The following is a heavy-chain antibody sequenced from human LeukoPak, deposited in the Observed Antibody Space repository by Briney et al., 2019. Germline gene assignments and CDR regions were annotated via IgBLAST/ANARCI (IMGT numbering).Heavy chain of an antibody. Sequence: QAGGSLRLSCAASGFTFSSYAMHWVRQAPGKGLEWVAVISYDGSNKYYADSVKGRFTISRDNSKNTLYLQMDSLRAEDTAVYYCAKDRDRGKLMQLYFDYWGQGTLVTVSS. J-gene: IGHJ4*02. CDR1: GFTFSSYA. D-gene: IGHD2-8*01. V-gene: IGHV3-30-3*01. CDR2: ISYDGSNK. CDR3: AKDRDRGKLMQLYFDY.